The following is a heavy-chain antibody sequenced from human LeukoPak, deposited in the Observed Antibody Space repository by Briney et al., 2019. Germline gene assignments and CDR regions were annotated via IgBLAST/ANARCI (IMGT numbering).Heavy chain of an antibody. CDR3: ARDWGYCSGGSCPFDY. Sequence: GASVKVSCKASGYTFTSYGISWVRQAPGQGLEWMGWISAYNGNTNYAQKLQGRVTMTTDTSTSTAYMELRSLRSDDTAVYYCARDWGYCSGGSCPFDYWGQGTLVTVSS. CDR2: ISAYNGNT. D-gene: IGHD2-15*01. V-gene: IGHV1-18*01. J-gene: IGHJ4*02. CDR1: GYTFTSYG.